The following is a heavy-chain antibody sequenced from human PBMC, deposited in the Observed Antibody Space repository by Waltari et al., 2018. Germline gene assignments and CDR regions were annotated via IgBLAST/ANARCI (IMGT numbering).Heavy chain of an antibody. CDR2: IIPILGTE. D-gene: IGHD3-22*01. J-gene: IGHJ3*02. Sequence: QVQLVQSGAEVKKPGSSVKVSCKASGGTFSSSAISWVRQAPRQRLEWMGGIIPILGTENYAQKFQGRVTITADESTSTAYMELSSLRSEDTAVYYCARPQGSDYYDSSGFLALAFDIWGQGTMVTVSS. CDR1: GGTFSSSA. CDR3: ARPQGSDYYDSSGFLALAFDI. V-gene: IGHV1-69*13.